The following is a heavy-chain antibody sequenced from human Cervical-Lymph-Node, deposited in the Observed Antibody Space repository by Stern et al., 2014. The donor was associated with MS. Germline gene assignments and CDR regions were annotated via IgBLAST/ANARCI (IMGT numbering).Heavy chain of an antibody. CDR3: SRDADGYSLVFHY. Sequence: QVQLQESGPGLVKPSQTLSLTCAVSGGSISSAEYYWSWIRQSPGKGLEWLGYIHNSGTTYYNPSLKSRVTISVDTSKNQLSLKLRSVTAADTAVYYCSRDADGYSLVFHYWGRGTLVTVSS. D-gene: IGHD5-24*01. CDR2: IHNSGTT. V-gene: IGHV4-30-4*01. CDR1: GGSISSAEYY. J-gene: IGHJ4*02.